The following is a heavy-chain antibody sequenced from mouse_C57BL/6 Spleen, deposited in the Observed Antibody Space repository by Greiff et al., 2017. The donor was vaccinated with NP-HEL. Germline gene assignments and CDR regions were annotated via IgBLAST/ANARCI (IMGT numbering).Heavy chain of an antibody. Sequence: EVKLLESGGGLVKPGGSLKLSCAASGFTFSSYAMSWVRQTPEKRLEWVATISDGGSYTYYPDNVKGRFTISIDNAKNNLYLQMSHLKSEDTAMYYGARGDTTVVAKNWCFDVWGTGTTVTVSS. J-gene: IGHJ1*03. CDR1: GFTFSSYA. CDR3: ARGDTTVVAKNWCFDV. D-gene: IGHD1-1*01. V-gene: IGHV5-4*03. CDR2: ISDGGSYT.